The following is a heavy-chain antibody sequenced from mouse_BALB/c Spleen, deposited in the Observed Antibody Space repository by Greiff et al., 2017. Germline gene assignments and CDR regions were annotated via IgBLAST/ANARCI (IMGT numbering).Heavy chain of an antibody. CDR2: IDPANGNT. CDR3: FHRTGYYRNDYYDMDY. V-gene: IGHV14-3*02. D-gene: IGHD2-3*01. J-gene: IGHJ4*01. CDR1: GFNIKDTY. Sequence: VQLQQSGAELVKPGASVKLSCTASGFNIKDTYMHWVKQSPEQGLEWIGSIDPANGNTKYAPTVQGKAPITAATSSNTAYLQLRSLTSEDTAFDYWFHRTGYYRNDYYDMDYWGQGTSVTVSS.